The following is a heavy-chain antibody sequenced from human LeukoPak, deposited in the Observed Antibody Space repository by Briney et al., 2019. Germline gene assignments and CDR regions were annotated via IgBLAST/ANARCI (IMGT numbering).Heavy chain of an antibody. CDR1: GYRFTDYY. CDR2: INPNDGTT. D-gene: IGHD4-11*01. V-gene: IGHV1-2*02. J-gene: IGHJ4*02. CDR3: ARTSDYYNYYFDY. Sequence: ASVKVSCKASGYRFTDYYLHWVRQASGQGLEWMAWINPNDGTTNYLQRFQGRVTMTTDTSISTAYMELSNLRSDDTAVYYCARTSDYYNYYFDYWGQGTPVTVSS.